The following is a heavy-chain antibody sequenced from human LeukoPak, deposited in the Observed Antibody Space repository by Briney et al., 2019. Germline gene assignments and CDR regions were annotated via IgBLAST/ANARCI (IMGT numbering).Heavy chain of an antibody. CDR2: ISWNSGSI. V-gene: IGHV3-9*01. D-gene: IGHD2-15*01. Sequence: SLRLSCAASGFTFSMYTMHWVRQAPGKGLEWVSGISWNSGSIGYADSVKGRFTISRDNAKNSLYLQMNSLRAEDRGLYYCAKAEAGYCSGGSCLGVAFDTWGQGTMVTVSS. CDR1: GFTFSMYT. CDR3: AKAEAGYCSGGSCLGVAFDT. J-gene: IGHJ3*02.